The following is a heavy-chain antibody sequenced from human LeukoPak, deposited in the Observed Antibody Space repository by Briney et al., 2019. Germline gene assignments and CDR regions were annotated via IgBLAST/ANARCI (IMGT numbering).Heavy chain of an antibody. CDR3: ARGRDGQYSGYDCLDV. CDR1: GFTFSSYG. Sequence: GGSLRLSRAASGFTFSSYGMHWVRQAPGKGLEWVAVIWYDGSNKYYADSVKGRFTISRDNSKNTLYLQMNSLRVEDTAVYYCARGRDGQYSGYDCLDVWGQGTTVTVSS. J-gene: IGHJ6*02. V-gene: IGHV3-33*01. CDR2: IWYDGSNK. D-gene: IGHD5-12*01.